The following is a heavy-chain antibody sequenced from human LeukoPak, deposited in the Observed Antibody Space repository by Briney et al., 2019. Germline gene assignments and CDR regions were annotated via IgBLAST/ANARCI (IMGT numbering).Heavy chain of an antibody. J-gene: IGHJ3*02. V-gene: IGHV1-18*04. CDR2: ISVINNGNT. CDR1: GYIFTDYY. Sequence: GASVKVSCKTSGYIFTDYYIHWVRQAPGQGLEWMGWISVINNGNTRYAQNFQGRLTMTTDTSTTTAYMELRSLRSDDTAVYYCSREFPFCGADCFSGVFDIWGQGTMVTVS. D-gene: IGHD2-21*02. CDR3: SREFPFCGADCFSGVFDI.